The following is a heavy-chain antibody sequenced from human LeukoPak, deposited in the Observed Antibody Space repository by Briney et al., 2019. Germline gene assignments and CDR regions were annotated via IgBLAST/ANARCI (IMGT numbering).Heavy chain of an antibody. Sequence: SVKVSCKASGGTFSSYAISWVRQAPGQGLEWMGGIIPIFGTANYAQRFQGRVTITADESTSTAYMELSSLRSEDTAVYYCARVSVGYCSSTSCHAFDYWGQGTLVTVSS. CDR3: ARVSVGYCSSTSCHAFDY. D-gene: IGHD2-2*01. J-gene: IGHJ4*02. V-gene: IGHV1-69*01. CDR1: GGTFSSYA. CDR2: IIPIFGTA.